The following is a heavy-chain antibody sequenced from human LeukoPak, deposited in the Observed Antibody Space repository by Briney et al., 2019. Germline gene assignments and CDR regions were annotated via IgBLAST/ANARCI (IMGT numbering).Heavy chain of an antibody. J-gene: IGHJ3*02. CDR2: IRYDGSNK. CDR3: AKEGSSSDAFDI. V-gene: IGHV3-30*02. D-gene: IGHD6-6*01. Sequence: SGGSLRLSCAASGFTFSSYGMHWVRQAPGKGLEWVAFIRYDGSNKYYADSVKGRFTISRDNSKNTLYLQMNSLRAEDTAVYYCAKEGSSSDAFDIWGQGTMVTVSS. CDR1: GFTFSSYG.